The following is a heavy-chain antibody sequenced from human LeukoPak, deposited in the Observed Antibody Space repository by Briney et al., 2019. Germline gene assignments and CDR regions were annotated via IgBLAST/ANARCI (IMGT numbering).Heavy chain of an antibody. Sequence: SETLSLTCAVYGGSFSGYYWSWIRQPPGKGLEWIGYIYYSGSTNYNPSLKSRVTISVDTSKNQFSLKLSSVTAADTAVYYCARGYGSGIFDPWGQGTLVTVSS. CDR3: ARGYGSGIFDP. CDR1: GGSFSGYY. J-gene: IGHJ5*02. D-gene: IGHD3-10*01. CDR2: IYYSGST. V-gene: IGHV4-59*01.